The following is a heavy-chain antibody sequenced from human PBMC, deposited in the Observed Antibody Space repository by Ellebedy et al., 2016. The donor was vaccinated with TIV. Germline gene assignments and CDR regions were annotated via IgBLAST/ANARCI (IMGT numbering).Heavy chain of an antibody. CDR2: ISGSGGST. D-gene: IGHD2-2*01. V-gene: IGHV3-23*01. Sequence: GESLKISXAASGFTFSSYAMSWVRQAPGKGLEWVSAISGSGGSTYYADSVKGRFTISRDNSKNTLYLQMNSLRAEDTAVYYCASQEGPAASDAFDIWGQGTMVTVSS. CDR3: ASQEGPAASDAFDI. CDR1: GFTFSSYA. J-gene: IGHJ3*02.